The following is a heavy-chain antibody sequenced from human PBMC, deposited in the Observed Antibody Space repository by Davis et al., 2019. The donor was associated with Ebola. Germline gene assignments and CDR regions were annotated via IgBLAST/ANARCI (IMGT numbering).Heavy chain of an antibody. V-gene: IGHV3-23*01. D-gene: IGHD4-17*01. CDR3: GKAVYGDSPLDACDV. CDR1: GFTFSSYY. J-gene: IGHJ3*01. Sequence: GESLKISCAASGFTFSSYYMNWVRQAPGKGLEWVSAIYGNGDTTYYSASVKGRFTISRDNSDFVRYLHMSSLRAEDTAVYYCGKAVYGDSPLDACDVWGQGTTVIVSS. CDR2: IYGNGDTT.